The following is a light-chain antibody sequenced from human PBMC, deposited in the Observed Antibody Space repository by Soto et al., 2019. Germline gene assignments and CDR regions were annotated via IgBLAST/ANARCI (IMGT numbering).Light chain of an antibody. CDR2: GVS. Sequence: QSALTQPPSASGSPGQSVTISCTGTSSDIGTFSSISWYQQYPGKAPKLMIFGVSQRPSGVPDRFSGSKSANTASLTVSGLQDEDEADYYCAAWDDSLNAWVFGGGTKLTVL. CDR1: SSDIGTFSS. V-gene: IGLV2-8*01. J-gene: IGLJ3*02. CDR3: AAWDDSLNAWV.